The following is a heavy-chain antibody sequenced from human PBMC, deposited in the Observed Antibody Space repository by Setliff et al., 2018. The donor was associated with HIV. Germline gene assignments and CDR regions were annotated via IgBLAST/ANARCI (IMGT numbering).Heavy chain of an antibody. CDR1: GYTFTSYG. CDR2: INAYNGNT. Sequence: GASVNVSCKASGYTFTSYGITWVRQAPGQGLEWMGWINAYNGNTNYAQELQGRVTMTTDTSTSTVYMELRSLRSDDTAVYYCARDPAPSSSASYFQHWGQGTPVTVSS. D-gene: IGHD6-6*01. J-gene: IGHJ1*01. V-gene: IGHV1-18*01. CDR3: ARDPAPSSSASYFQH.